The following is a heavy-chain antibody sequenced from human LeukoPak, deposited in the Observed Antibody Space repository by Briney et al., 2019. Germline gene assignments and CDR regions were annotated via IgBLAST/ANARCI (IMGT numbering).Heavy chain of an antibody. Sequence: PGGSLRLSCAASGFTFSTYAMSWVRQAPGKGLEWVSAISGSGGSTYYADSVKGRFTIFRDNAKNSLYLQMNSLRAEDTAVYFCARGGHYDNLWGRYRQKDGFDYWGQGTLVTVSS. CDR1: GFTFSTYA. D-gene: IGHD3-16*02. V-gene: IGHV3-23*01. CDR2: ISGSGGST. J-gene: IGHJ4*02. CDR3: ARGGHYDNLWGRYRQKDGFDY.